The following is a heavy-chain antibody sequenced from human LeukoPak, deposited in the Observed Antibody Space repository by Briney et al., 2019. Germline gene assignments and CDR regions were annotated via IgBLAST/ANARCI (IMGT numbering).Heavy chain of an antibody. J-gene: IGHJ4*02. CDR2: ISSSSSTI. V-gene: IGHV3-48*01. CDR1: GFTFSSYS. Sequence: GGSLRLSCAASGFTFSSYSMNRVRQASGKGLEWVSYISSSSSTIYYADSVKGRFTISRDNAKNSLYLQMNSLRAEDTAVYYCARDYYNSSGYYHFGGNYWGQGTLVTVSS. D-gene: IGHD3-22*01. CDR3: ARDYYNSSGYYHFGGNY.